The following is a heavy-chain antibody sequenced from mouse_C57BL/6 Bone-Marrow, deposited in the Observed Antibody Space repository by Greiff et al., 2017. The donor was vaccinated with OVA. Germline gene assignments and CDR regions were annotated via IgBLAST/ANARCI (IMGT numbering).Heavy chain of an antibody. CDR1: GYTFTSYW. J-gene: IGHJ4*01. CDR2: IDPNGGGT. V-gene: IGHV1-72*01. CDR3: ARFLWLRRRAMDY. D-gene: IGHD2-2*01. Sequence: QVQLKQPGAELVKPGASVKLSCKASGYTFTSYWMHWVKQRPGRGLEWIGRIDPNGGGTNYNEKFKGKATLTVDKPSSTAYMQLSSLTSEDSAVYYCARFLWLRRRAMDYWGQGTSVTVSS.